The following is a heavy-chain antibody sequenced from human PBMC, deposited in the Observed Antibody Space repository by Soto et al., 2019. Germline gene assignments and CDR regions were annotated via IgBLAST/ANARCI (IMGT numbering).Heavy chain of an antibody. Sequence: QLHLVQSGAEVKKPGSSLKVSCKASGGTFSNSGISWVRQAPGQGLEWLGGIIPIFDTTNYAQKLQGRITIIADESTNTVYMELSNLRSADPGVYYCARAHILVSVTPHENYFDSCGQGTLVTVSS. V-gene: IGHV1-69*01. CDR2: IIPIFDTT. CDR3: ARAHILVSVTPHENYFDS. J-gene: IGHJ4*02. D-gene: IGHD3-22*01. CDR1: GGTFSNSG.